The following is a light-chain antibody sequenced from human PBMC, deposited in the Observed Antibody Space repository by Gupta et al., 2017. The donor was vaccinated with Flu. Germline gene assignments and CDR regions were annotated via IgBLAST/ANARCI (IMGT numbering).Light chain of an antibody. J-gene: IGKJ3*01. Sequence: EIVLTQSPATLSLSPGERATLSCRVSQSVSSYLAWYQQKPGQAPRLLLYDASNRATGIPARFSGSGSGTDFTLTISSLEPEDFAVYYCQQRSTTFGPGTKVDIQ. CDR2: DAS. CDR1: QSVSSY. CDR3: QQRSTT. V-gene: IGKV3-11*01.